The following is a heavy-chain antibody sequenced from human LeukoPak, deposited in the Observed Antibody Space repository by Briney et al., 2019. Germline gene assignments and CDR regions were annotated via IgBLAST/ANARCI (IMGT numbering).Heavy chain of an antibody. CDR1: GGTFSSYA. CDR3: ARAITAAVRGETFDY. V-gene: IGHV1-69*04. J-gene: IGHJ4*02. Sequence: SVKVSCKASGGTFSSYAISWVRQAPGQGLEWMGRIIPILGIANYAQKFQGRVTITADKSTSTAYMELSSLRSEDTAVYYCARAITAAVRGETFDYWGQGTLVTVSS. D-gene: IGHD3-10*01. CDR2: IIPILGIA.